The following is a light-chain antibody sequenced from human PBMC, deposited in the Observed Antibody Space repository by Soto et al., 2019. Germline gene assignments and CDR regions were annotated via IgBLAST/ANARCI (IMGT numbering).Light chain of an antibody. CDR3: GTWDSSLGAVL. CDR1: RSNIGKNY. Sequence: QSVLTQPPLVSAAPVQKVAISCSGSRSNIGKNYVSWYQQLPGTAPKLLIYDNNKRPSGIPDRFSGSKSGTSATLVIARLQTGDEAEYYCGTWDSSLGAVLFGGGTKLTVL. CDR2: DNN. J-gene: IGLJ2*01. V-gene: IGLV1-51*01.